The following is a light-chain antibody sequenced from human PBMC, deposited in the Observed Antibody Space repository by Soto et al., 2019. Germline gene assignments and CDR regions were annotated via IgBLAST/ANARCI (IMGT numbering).Light chain of an antibody. CDR1: RSVSTY. J-gene: IGKJ5*01. CDR2: KAT. Sequence: DXQMTLSLPSRSESVGARGTLTFWAPRSVSTYLDWYQQEXGEVPXXRXAKATSLQEGAPSSCSCSGSATDFTPTITTRQPDDFATYYGQQSYGPPMTFAQGTRLEIK. CDR3: QQSYGPPMT. V-gene: IGKV1-39*01.